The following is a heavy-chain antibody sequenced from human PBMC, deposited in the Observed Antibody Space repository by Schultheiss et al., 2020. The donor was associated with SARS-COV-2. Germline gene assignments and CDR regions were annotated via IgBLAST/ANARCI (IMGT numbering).Heavy chain of an antibody. V-gene: IGHV1-69*13. CDR3: ARGGDHLFPVDY. Sequence: SVKVSCKASGGTFSSYAISWVRQAPGQGLEWMGGIIPIFGTANYAQKFQGRVTITADESTSTAYMELSSLRSEDTAVYYCARGGDHLFPVDYWGQGSLVTVSS. J-gene: IGHJ4*02. CDR2: IIPIFGTA. CDR1: GGTFSSYA. D-gene: IGHD4-17*01.